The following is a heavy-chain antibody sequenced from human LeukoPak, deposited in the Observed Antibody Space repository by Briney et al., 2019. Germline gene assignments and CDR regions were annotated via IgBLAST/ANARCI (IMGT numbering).Heavy chain of an antibody. D-gene: IGHD5-12*01. J-gene: IGHJ4*02. V-gene: IGHV1-18*01. CDR3: ARVYSGYDYVLLGYDY. Sequence: HGASVKVSCKASGYTFTSYGISWVRQAPGQGLEWMGWISAYNGNTNYAQKLQGRVTMTTDTSTSTAYMELRSLRSDDTAVYYCARVYSGYDYVLLGYDYWGQGTLVTVSS. CDR1: GYTFTSYG. CDR2: ISAYNGNT.